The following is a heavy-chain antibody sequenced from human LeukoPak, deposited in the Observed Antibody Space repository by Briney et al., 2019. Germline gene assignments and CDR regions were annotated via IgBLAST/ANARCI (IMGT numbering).Heavy chain of an antibody. CDR2: IYYSGST. D-gene: IGHD4-17*01. V-gene: IGHV4-39*01. CDR1: RGSISSSSYY. J-gene: IGHJ4*02. Sequence: PPETLSLTCTVSRGSISSSSYYSGWIRHPPGKGLEWIGSIYYSGSTYYNPSLKSRVTISVDTSKNQFSLKLSSVTAADTAVYYCVVMPPRATVTGYWGQGTLVTVSS. CDR3: VVMPPRATVTGY.